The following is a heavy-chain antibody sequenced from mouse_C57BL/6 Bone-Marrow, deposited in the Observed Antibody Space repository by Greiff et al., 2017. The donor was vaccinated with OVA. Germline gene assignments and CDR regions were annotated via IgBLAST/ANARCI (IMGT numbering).Heavy chain of an antibody. CDR3: ARHGDPYYAMDY. D-gene: IGHD3-3*01. V-gene: IGHV5-12*01. J-gene: IGHJ4*01. Sequence: EVNVVESGGGLVQPGGSLKLSCAASGFTFSDYYMYWVRQTPEKRLEWVAYISNGGGSTYYPDTVKGRFTISRDNAKNTLYLQMSRLKSEDTAMYYCARHGDPYYAMDYWGQGTSVTVSS. CDR1: GFTFSDYY. CDR2: ISNGGGST.